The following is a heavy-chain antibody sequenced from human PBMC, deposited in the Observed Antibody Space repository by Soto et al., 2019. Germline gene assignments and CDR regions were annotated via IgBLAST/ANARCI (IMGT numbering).Heavy chain of an antibody. J-gene: IGHJ5*02. CDR2: MNPNSGNT. V-gene: IGHV1-8*01. CDR3: AREVGHGWFDP. CDR1: GYTFTSYD. Sequence: ASVKVSCKASGYTFTSYDINWVRQATGQGLEWMGWMNPNSGNTGYVQNFQGRVTMTRDTSISTAYMELNSLRAEDTAVYYCAREVGHGWFDPWGQGTLVTVSS.